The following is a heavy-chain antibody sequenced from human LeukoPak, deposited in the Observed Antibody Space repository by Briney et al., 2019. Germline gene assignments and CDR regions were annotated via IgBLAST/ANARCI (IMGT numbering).Heavy chain of an antibody. CDR3: ARELGGSYFGYFDY. D-gene: IGHD1-26*01. J-gene: IGHJ4*02. Sequence: SQTLSLTCTVFGGSISSGGYYWSWIRQHPGKGLEWIGYIYYSGSTYYNPSLKSRLTISLDTSKNQFSLKLSSVTAADTAVYYCARELGGSYFGYFDYWGQGTLVTVSS. CDR2: IYYSGST. V-gene: IGHV4-31*03. CDR1: GGSISSGGYY.